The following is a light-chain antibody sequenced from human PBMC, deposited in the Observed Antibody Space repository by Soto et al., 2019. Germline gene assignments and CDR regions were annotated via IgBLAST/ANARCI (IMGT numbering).Light chain of an antibody. V-gene: IGKV3-11*01. J-gene: IGKJ1*01. CDR1: QSVGKY. CDR3: QQRGNRPPWT. Sequence: ENVLTQSPATLSLSKGERATLSCRASQSVGKYLVWYQQKPGQAPRLLIYDTSNRATGIPARFSGGGSGTDFTLTISSLEPEDFAVYYCQQRGNRPPWTFGQVTKVDIK. CDR2: DTS.